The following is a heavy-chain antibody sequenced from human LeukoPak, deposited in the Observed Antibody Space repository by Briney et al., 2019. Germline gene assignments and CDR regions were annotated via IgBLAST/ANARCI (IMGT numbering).Heavy chain of an antibody. CDR1: GDSISSSDYY. J-gene: IGHJ4*02. Sequence: NPSETLSLTCTVSGDSISSSDYYWGWIRQPPGKGLEWIGSIHSSGNIYYNPSLKSRVTISLDTSNNQFSLRLFSVSAADTAVYYCARGRYNSKTDFDYWGQGTLVTVSS. CDR3: ARGRYNSKTDFDY. D-gene: IGHD3-16*02. V-gene: IGHV4-39*07. CDR2: IHSSGNI.